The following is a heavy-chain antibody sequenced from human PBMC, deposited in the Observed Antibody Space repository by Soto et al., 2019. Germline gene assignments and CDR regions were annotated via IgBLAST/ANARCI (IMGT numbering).Heavy chain of an antibody. J-gene: IGHJ6*03. CDR3: ASSSAAGTGGYYYYMDV. CDR1: GFTVSSNY. CDR2: IYSGGST. D-gene: IGHD6-13*01. Sequence: GGSLRLSCAASGFTVSSNYMSWVHQSPGKGLEWVSVIYSGGSTYYADSVKGRFTISRDNSKNTLYLQMNSLRAEDTAVYYCASSSAAGTGGYYYYMDVWGKGTTVTVSS. V-gene: IGHV3-66*01.